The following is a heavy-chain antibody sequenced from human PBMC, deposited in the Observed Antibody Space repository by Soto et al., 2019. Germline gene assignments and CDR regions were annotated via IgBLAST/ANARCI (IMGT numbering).Heavy chain of an antibody. J-gene: IGHJ6*02. Sequence: GGSLRLSCAASGFTFSSYGMHWVRRAPGKGLEWVAVIWYDGSNKYYADSVKGRFTISRDNSKNTLYLQMNSLRAEDTAVYYCARDQEEQWLLGYYYYGMDVWGQGTTVTVSS. D-gene: IGHD6-19*01. CDR2: IWYDGSNK. CDR1: GFTFSSYG. CDR3: ARDQEEQWLLGYYYYGMDV. V-gene: IGHV3-33*01.